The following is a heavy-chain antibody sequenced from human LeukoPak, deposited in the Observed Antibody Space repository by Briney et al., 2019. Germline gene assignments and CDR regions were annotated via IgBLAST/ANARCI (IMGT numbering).Heavy chain of an antibody. CDR3: ASSIGTGTTWGYYYYMDV. D-gene: IGHD1-14*01. J-gene: IGHJ6*03. Sequence: GESLKISCEGSGYSFTSYWIGWVRQMPGKGLEWMGIIYPGDSDTRYSPSFQGQVTISADKSISTAYLQWSSLKASDTAMYYCASSIGTGTTWGYYYYMDVWGKGTTVTVSS. V-gene: IGHV5-51*01. CDR1: GYSFTSYW. CDR2: IYPGDSDT.